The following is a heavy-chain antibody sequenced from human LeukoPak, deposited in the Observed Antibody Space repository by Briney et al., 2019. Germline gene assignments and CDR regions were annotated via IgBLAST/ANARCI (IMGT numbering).Heavy chain of an antibody. D-gene: IGHD6-13*01. CDR1: GFPFSSYA. V-gene: IGHV3-64D*06. J-gene: IGHJ4*02. Sequence: GGSLRLSCSASGFPFSSYAMHWVRQAPGKGLEYVSAISSNGGSTYYADSVKGRFTISRDNSKNTLYLQMSSLRAEDTAVYYCVKGRAAGSYYFDYWGQGTLVTVSS. CDR2: ISSNGGST. CDR3: VKGRAAGSYYFDY.